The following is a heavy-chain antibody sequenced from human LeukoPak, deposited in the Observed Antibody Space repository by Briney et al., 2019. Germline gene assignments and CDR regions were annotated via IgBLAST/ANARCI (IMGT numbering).Heavy chain of an antibody. CDR3: ARVPYYYDSSGFPFYYYGMDV. CDR2: INHSGST. D-gene: IGHD3-22*01. V-gene: IGHV4-34*01. J-gene: IGHJ6*02. Sequence: SETLSLTCAVYGGSFSVYYWSWIRQPPGKGLEWIGEINHSGSTNYNPSLKSRVTISVDTSKNQFSLKLSSVTAADTAVYYCARVPYYYDSSGFPFYYYGMDVWGQGTTVTVSS. CDR1: GGSFSVYY.